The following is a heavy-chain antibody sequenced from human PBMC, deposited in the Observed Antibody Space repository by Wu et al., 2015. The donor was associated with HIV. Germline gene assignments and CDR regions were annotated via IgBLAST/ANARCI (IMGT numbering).Heavy chain of an antibody. V-gene: IGHV1-69*12. CDR1: GGGFSSYA. J-gene: IGHJ6*03. CDR3: ARERIAAAAGPLYYMDV. Sequence: QVQLVQSGPEVKNPGSSVKVSCKASGGGFSSYAISWVRQAPGQGLEWMGGIIPIFGTANYAQKFQGRVTITADESTSTAYMELSSLRSEDTAVYYCARERIAAAAGPLYYMDVWGKGTTVTVSS. CDR2: IIPIFGTA. D-gene: IGHD6-13*01.